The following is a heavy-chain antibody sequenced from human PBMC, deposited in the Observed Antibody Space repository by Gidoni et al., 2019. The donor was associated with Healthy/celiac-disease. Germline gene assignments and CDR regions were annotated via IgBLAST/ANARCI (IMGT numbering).Heavy chain of an antibody. CDR3: ASRFDPRYDYMWGSYRGAGAFDI. CDR1: GFTFDDSA. J-gene: IGHJ3*02. Sequence: DVQLVESGGGLVQPGRSLRLSCAASGFTFDDSAMHWVRQAPGKGLVWGSGNSWKRGSIGDADSVKGRFTISRDNAKNSLYLEMNSLRAEDTALYYCASRFDPRYDYMWGSYRGAGAFDIWGQGTMVTVSS. V-gene: IGHV3-9*01. D-gene: IGHD3-16*02. CDR2: NSWKRGSI.